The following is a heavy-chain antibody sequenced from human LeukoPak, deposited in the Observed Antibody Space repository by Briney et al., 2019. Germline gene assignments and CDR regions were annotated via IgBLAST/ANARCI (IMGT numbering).Heavy chain of an antibody. J-gene: IGHJ4*02. CDR2: ISSSSSYI. Sequence: GGSLRLSCAASGFTFSSYSMNWVRQAAGKRLECVSSISSSSSYIYYADSVKGRFTISRDNAKNSLYLQMNSLRAEDTAVYYCARDRYDGSGFDYWGQGTLVTVSS. V-gene: IGHV3-21*01. CDR3: ARDRYDGSGFDY. D-gene: IGHD3-10*01. CDR1: GFTFSSYS.